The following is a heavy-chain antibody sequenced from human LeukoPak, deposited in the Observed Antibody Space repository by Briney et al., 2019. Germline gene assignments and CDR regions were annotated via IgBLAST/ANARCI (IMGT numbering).Heavy chain of an antibody. CDR2: ISRSGGST. Sequence: GASLRLSCAASGFTFSIHAMSWVRQAPGKGLEWVLAISRSGGSTYYAASVKGRFTISRDNSKNTLYLQMNSLRAEDTAVYYCAKDAFDYYDSSGPESWGQGTLVTVSS. V-gene: IGHV3-23*01. CDR3: AKDAFDYYDSSGPES. CDR1: GFTFSIHA. D-gene: IGHD3-22*01. J-gene: IGHJ5*02.